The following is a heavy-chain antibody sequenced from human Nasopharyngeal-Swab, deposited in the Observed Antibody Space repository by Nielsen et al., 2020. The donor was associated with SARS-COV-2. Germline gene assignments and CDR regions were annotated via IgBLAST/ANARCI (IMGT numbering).Heavy chain of an antibody. CDR2: INAGNGNT. D-gene: IGHD3-3*01. Sequence: WVRQAPGQRLEWMGWINAGNGNTKYSQKFQGRVTITRDTSASTAYMELSSLRSEDTAVYYCVRSGLVRSGCYDYWGQGTLVTVSS. V-gene: IGHV1-3*01. J-gene: IGHJ4*02. CDR3: VRSGLVRSGCYDY.